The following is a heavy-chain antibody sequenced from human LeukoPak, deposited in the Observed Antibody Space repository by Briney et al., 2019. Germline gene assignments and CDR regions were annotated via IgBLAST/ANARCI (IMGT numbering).Heavy chain of an antibody. CDR2: ICADGTT. CDR1: GFAVSNFY. Sequence: GGSLRLSCAASGFAVSNFYMSWVRQAPGKGLECVSVICADGTTKDADSVKGRFTISRDISKNMLYLQMNSLRVEDTAVYYCAKDLHYWGLDYWGQGALVTVSS. CDR3: AKDLHYWGLDY. D-gene: IGHD2-21*01. V-gene: IGHV3-53*01. J-gene: IGHJ4*02.